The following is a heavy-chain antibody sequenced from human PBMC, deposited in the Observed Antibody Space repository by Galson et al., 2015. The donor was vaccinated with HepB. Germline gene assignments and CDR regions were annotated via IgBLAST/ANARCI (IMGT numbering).Heavy chain of an antibody. J-gene: IGHJ4*02. CDR1: GFTFNTYW. V-gene: IGHV3-7*03. CDR3: ARLGAGSGSSDY. Sequence: SLRLSCAASGFTFNTYWMSWVRQAPGKGLEWVANIKQDGSERFYVDSVRGRFTISRDNTNNSPYLQMNYVGGDDTAIYYCARLGAGSGSSDYWGQGTLVTVSS. CDR2: IKQDGSER. D-gene: IGHD3-10*01.